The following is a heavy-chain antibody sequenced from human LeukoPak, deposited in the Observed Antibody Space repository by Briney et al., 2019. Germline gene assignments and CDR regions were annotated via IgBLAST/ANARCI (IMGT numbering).Heavy chain of an antibody. CDR3: ARRADPPKAYDSSGYYWTWPMA. Sequence: GGSLRLSCAASGFTFSSYWMHWVRHAPGKGLVWVSRINSDGSSTSYADSVKGRFTISRDNAKNTLYLQMNSLRAEDTAVYYCARRADPPKAYDSSGYYWTWPMAWGQGTLVTVSS. CDR1: GFTFSSYW. V-gene: IGHV3-74*01. D-gene: IGHD3-22*01. J-gene: IGHJ5*02. CDR2: INSDGSST.